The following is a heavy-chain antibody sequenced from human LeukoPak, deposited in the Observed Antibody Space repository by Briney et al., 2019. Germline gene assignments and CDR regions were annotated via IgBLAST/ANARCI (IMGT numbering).Heavy chain of an antibody. CDR2: IYHSGST. CDR1: GYSISSGYY. J-gene: IGHJ4*02. D-gene: IGHD2-15*01. V-gene: IGHV4-38-2*01. CDR3: ASLYCSGGSCYALYFDY. Sequence: SETLPLTCAVSGYSISSGYYWGWIRQPPGQGLEWIGSIYHSGSTYYNPSLKSRVTISVDTSKNQFSLKLSSVTAADTAVDYCASLYCSGGSCYALYFDYWGQGTLVTVSS.